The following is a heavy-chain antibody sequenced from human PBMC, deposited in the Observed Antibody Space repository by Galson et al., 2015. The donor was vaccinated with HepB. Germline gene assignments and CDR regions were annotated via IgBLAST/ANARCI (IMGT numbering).Heavy chain of an antibody. J-gene: IGHJ6*02. V-gene: IGHV3-23*01. CDR2: ISGSGSKT. D-gene: IGHD3-22*01. CDR1: GFTFSRYA. Sequence: SLRLSCAASGFTFSRYAMTWVRQAPGKGLEWVSSISGSGSKTYYADSVKGRFAMSRDNSKNTLSLQMNSLRAEDTAVYYCAKGGGVTYYYDSSGMDVWGQGTTVTVSS. CDR3: AKGGGVTYYYDSSGMDV.